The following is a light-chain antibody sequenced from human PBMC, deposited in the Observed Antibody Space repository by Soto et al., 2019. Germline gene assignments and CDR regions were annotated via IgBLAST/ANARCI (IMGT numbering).Light chain of an antibody. V-gene: IGLV1-47*01. CDR1: SSNIGSNY. CDR2: KNN. CDR3: AAWDDSVSVL. J-gene: IGLJ2*01. Sequence: QSVLTQPPSASGSPGQRVTISCSGSSSNIGSNYVYWYQQLPGTAPKLLIYKNNQRPSGVPDRFSGSKSDTSASLAISGLRSEDEAHYYCAAWDDSVSVLFGGGTKLTVL.